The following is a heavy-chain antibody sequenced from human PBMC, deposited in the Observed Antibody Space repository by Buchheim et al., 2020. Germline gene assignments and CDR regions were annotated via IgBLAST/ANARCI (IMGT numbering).Heavy chain of an antibody. J-gene: IGHJ4*02. CDR1: GFPFSVYG. CDR3: AKDRGHDYNFYNCFDY. Sequence: QVQLVESGGGVVQPGTSLRLSCAASGFPFSVYGIHWVRQAPGKGLEWLALIGYDGSTIEYGDSVKGRFTVSRDNSRNTLYLKMNSLRAEDTAVYYCAKDRGHDYNFYNCFDYWGQGIL. V-gene: IGHV3-33*06. CDR2: IGYDGSTI. D-gene: IGHD2/OR15-2a*01.